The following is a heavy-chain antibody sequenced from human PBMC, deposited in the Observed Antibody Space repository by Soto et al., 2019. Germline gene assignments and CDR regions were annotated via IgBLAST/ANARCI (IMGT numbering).Heavy chain of an antibody. CDR2: ISYDGSNK. CDR1: GFTFSSYG. D-gene: IGHD3-10*01. V-gene: IGHV3-30*18. Sequence: QVQLVESGGGVVQPGRSLRLSCAASGFTFSSYGMHWVRQAPGKGLEWVAVISYDGSNKYYADSVKGRFTISRDNSKNTLYLQMNSLRAEDTDVYYCAKAGYYGSGSYPYYYGMDVWGQGTTVTVSS. CDR3: AKAGYYGSGSYPYYYGMDV. J-gene: IGHJ6*02.